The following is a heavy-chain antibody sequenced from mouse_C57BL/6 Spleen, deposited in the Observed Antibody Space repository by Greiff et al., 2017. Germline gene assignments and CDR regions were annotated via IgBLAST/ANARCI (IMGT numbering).Heavy chain of an antibody. CDR1: GYTFTSYW. V-gene: IGHV1-53*01. CDR3: AREANSNYEYFDV. Sequence: QVQLQQPGTELVKPGASVKLSCKASGYTFTSYWMHWVKQRPGQGLEWIGNINPSNGGTNYNEKFKSKATLTVDKSSSTSYMQLSSLTSEDSAVYYCAREANSNYEYFDVWGTGTTVTVSS. J-gene: IGHJ1*03. CDR2: INPSNGGT. D-gene: IGHD2-5*01.